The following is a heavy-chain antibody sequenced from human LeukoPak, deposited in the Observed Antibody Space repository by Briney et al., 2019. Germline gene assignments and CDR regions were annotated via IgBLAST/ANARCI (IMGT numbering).Heavy chain of an antibody. CDR1: GFTFSSYW. J-gene: IGHJ4*02. D-gene: IGHD6-13*01. CDR2: INSDGSST. V-gene: IGHV3-74*01. CDR3: ARDGSIAAAPEDYFDY. Sequence: GGSLRLSCAASGFTFSSYWMHWVRQAPGKGLVWVSRINSDGSSTSYADSVKGRFTISRDNAKNTLYLQMNSLRAEDTAVYYCARDGSIAAAPEDYFDYWGQGTLVTVSS.